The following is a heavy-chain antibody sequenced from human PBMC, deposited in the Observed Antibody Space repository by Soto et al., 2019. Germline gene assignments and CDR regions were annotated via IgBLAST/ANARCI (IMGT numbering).Heavy chain of an antibody. CDR3: ARQSRQWLVDYFYYGMYX. CDR2: IYAGDSDT. D-gene: IGHD6-19*01. V-gene: IGHV5-51*01. J-gene: IGHJ6*02. CDR1: GYSFTSYW. Sequence: LGETLKISCKGSGYSFTSYWIGWVRQMPGKGLELMVIIYAGDSDTRYSPSFQGQVTISADKSIGTAYLQWSSLKASDTAMYYCARQSRQWLVDYFYYGMYXLGQVTMVTAS.